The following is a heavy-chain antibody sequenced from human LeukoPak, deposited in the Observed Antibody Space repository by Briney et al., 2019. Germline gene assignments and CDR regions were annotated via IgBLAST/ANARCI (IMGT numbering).Heavy chain of an antibody. J-gene: IGHJ4*02. CDR1: GFTFSDYA. CDR3: TLTTLAVVYYFDY. CDR2: ISSYGTNK. Sequence: GGSLRLSCSASGFTFSDYAMHWVRQAQGKGLEWVAVISSYGTNKYYAESVRGRFTISRDNSANTLYLYMNSLTGADTSAYYCTLTTLAVVYYFDYWGQGTLVTVSS. D-gene: IGHD1/OR15-1a*01. V-gene: IGHV3-30*04.